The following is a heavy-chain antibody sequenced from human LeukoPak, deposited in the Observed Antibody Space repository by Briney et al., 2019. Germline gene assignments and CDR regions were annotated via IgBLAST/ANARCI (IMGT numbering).Heavy chain of an antibody. V-gene: IGHV4-30-2*01. D-gene: IGHD2-2*02. CDR3: ARTYCSSTSCYTADYYYMDV. CDR1: GGSISSGGYS. Sequence: SETLSLTCAVSGGSISSGGYSWSWIRQPPGKGLEWIGYIYHSGSTYYNPSLKSRVTISVDRSKNQFSLKLSSVTAADTAVYFCARTYCSSTSCYTADYYYMDVWGKGTTVTVSS. CDR2: IYHSGST. J-gene: IGHJ6*03.